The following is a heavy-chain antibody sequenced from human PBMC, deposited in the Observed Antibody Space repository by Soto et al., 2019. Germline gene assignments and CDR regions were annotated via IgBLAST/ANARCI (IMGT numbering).Heavy chain of an antibody. V-gene: IGHV3-30-3*01. J-gene: IGHJ4*02. Sequence: PGGSLRLSCAASGFTFSSYAMHWVRQAPGKGLEWVAVISYDGSNKYYADSVKGRFTISRDNSKNTLYLQMNSLRAEDTAVYYCTRDYDYYGSGISYWGQGTLVTVSS. D-gene: IGHD3-10*01. CDR2: ISYDGSNK. CDR1: GFTFSSYA. CDR3: TRDYDYYGSGISY.